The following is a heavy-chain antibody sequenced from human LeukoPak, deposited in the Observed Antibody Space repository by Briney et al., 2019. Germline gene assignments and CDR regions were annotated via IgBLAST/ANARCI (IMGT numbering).Heavy chain of an antibody. Sequence: GGSLRLSCEASGLSFTNYAMMWVRQAPGKGLQWISTLTGYGGAYYADSGEGRFIVSRDISKNTMFLQMYSLRAEDTAVYYCAKGAAAGKVDWFDPWGQGTLVTVSS. CDR3: AKGAAAGKVDWFDP. CDR2: LTGYGGA. D-gene: IGHD6-13*01. V-gene: IGHV3-23*01. J-gene: IGHJ5*02. CDR1: GLSFTNYA.